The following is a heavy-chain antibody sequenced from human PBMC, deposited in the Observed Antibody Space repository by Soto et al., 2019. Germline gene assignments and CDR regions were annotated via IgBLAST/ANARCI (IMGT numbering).Heavy chain of an antibody. D-gene: IGHD3-22*01. CDR3: AKSATMIGSSAFDY. J-gene: IGHJ4*02. Sequence: QVQLVQSGAEVKKPGSSVKVSCKASGGTFSSYAISWVRQAPGQGLEWMGGIIPIFGTANYAQKFQGRVTITADESTSTAYMELSSLRSEDSAAYYGAKSATMIGSSAFDYWGQGTLVTVSS. CDR1: GGTFSSYA. CDR2: IIPIFGTA. V-gene: IGHV1-69*12.